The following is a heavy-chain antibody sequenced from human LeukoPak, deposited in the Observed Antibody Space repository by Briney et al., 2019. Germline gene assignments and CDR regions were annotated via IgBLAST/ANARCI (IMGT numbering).Heavy chain of an antibody. D-gene: IGHD2-21*01. CDR2: ISSSSSYI. Sequence: GGSLRLSCAASGFTFSSYSMNWVRQAPGKGLEWVSSISSSSSYIYYADSVKGRFTISRDNAKNSLYPQMNSLRAEDTAVYYCARDLFDREEDYWGQGTLVTVSS. CDR1: GFTFSSYS. V-gene: IGHV3-21*01. CDR3: ARDLFDREEDY. J-gene: IGHJ4*02.